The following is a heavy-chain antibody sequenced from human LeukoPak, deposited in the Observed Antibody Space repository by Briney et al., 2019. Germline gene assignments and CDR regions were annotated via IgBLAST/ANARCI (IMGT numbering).Heavy chain of an antibody. V-gene: IGHV1-46*01. Sequence: GASVKVSCKASGYTFTSYYMHWVRQAPGQGLESRGINNPSGGSTSYAQKFQGRVTMTRDTSTSTVYMELSSLRSEDTAVYYCAREDGGSGYYLYWGQGTLVTVSS. CDR3: AREDGGSGYYLY. CDR1: GYTFTSYY. J-gene: IGHJ4*02. D-gene: IGHD3-22*01. CDR2: NNPSGGST.